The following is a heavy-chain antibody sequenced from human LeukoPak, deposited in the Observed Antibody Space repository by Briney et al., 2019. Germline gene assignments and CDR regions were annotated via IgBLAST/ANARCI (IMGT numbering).Heavy chain of an antibody. V-gene: IGHV3-33*01. Sequence: GGSLRLSCVASGFTFSRYGMHWIRQAPGKGLEGVAVIWFDGSKRYYADSVKGRFTISRDDSKNMLYLQVNSLRVEDTAIYYCARDPGVTTFYFDSWGQGALVTVSS. CDR2: IWFDGSKR. J-gene: IGHJ4*02. CDR1: GFTFSRYG. D-gene: IGHD4-17*01. CDR3: ARDPGVTTFYFDS.